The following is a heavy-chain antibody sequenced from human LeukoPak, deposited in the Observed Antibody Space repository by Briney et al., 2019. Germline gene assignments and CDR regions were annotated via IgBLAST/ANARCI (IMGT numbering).Heavy chain of an antibody. CDR1: GYSFTNYW. D-gene: IGHD2-15*01. J-gene: IGHJ5*02. Sequence: GESLKISCKVSGYSFTNYWIGWVRQMPGKGLEWRGIIYPGDSDTSYSPSFQAHVTISDDKSISTAYLQWSSLKASDTAMYYCTRMGYCSGGSCFGFDPWGQGSLVTVSS. CDR2: IYPGDSDT. V-gene: IGHV5-51*01. CDR3: TRMGYCSGGSCFGFDP.